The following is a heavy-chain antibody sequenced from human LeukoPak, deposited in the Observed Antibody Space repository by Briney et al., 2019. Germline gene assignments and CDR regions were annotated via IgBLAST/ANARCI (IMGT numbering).Heavy chain of an antibody. CDR1: GGSTSSGSYY. Sequence: SETLSLTCTVSGGSTSSGSYYWSWIRQPAGKGLEWIGRIHSSGSTNYNPSLKSRVTISVDTSKNQFSLKLSSVTAADTAVYFCARRNIAAFDIWGQGTMVTVSS. V-gene: IGHV4-61*02. CDR2: IHSSGST. CDR3: ARRNIAAFDI. J-gene: IGHJ3*02. D-gene: IGHD6-13*01.